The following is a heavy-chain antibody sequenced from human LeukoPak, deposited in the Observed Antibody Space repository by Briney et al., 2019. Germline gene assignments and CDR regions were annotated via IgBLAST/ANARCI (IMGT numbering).Heavy chain of an antibody. V-gene: IGHV1-3*01. CDR1: GYTFTSYA. CDR3: AHSSTSVFDYYYGMDV. D-gene: IGHD2-2*01. J-gene: IGHJ6*04. Sequence: ASVKASCKASGYTFTSYAMHWVRQAPGQRLEWMGCINAGNGNTKYSQTFQGRVTITRDTSASTPYMELSSLRSEDTAVYYCAHSSTSVFDYYYGMDVWGKGTTVTVSS. CDR2: INAGNGNT.